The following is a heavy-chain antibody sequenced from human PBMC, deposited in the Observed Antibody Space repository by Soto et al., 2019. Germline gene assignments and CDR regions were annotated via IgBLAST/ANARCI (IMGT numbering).Heavy chain of an antibody. J-gene: IGHJ6*02. CDR1: GFSVSNYW. CDR3: AKDRGEEGLKFLEWFGGMDV. D-gene: IGHD3-3*01. Sequence: GGSLRLSCAASGFSVSNYWMNWVRQAPGKGLVWVSHIKSDGTTSYADSVEGRFTVSRDDAKNTFYLQMNGLRAEDTAVYYCAKDRGEEGLKFLEWFGGMDVWGHGTTVTVSS. CDR2: IKSDGTT. V-gene: IGHV3-74*01.